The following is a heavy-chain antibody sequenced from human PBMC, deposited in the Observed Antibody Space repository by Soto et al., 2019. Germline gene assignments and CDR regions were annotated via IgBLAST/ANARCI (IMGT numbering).Heavy chain of an antibody. CDR3: VYSGCDWDHWGYYYYGMDV. Sequence: AASVKVSCKASGGTFSSYAISWVRQAPGQGLEWMGGIIPIFGTANYAQKFQGRVTITADESTSTAYMELSSLRSEDTAVYYCVYSGCDWDHWGYYYYGMDVWGQGTTVTVSS. D-gene: IGHD5-12*01. CDR2: IIPIFGTA. V-gene: IGHV1-69*13. J-gene: IGHJ6*02. CDR1: GGTFSSYA.